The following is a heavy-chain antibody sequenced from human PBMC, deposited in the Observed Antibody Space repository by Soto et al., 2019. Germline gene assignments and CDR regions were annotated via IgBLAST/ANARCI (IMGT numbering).Heavy chain of an antibody. J-gene: IGHJ6*02. CDR3: ARWLVVAATGYYYGMDV. V-gene: IGHV3-11*05. CDR1: GFTFSDYY. Sequence: QVQLVESGGGLVKPGGSLRLSCAASGFTFSDYYMSWIRQAPGKGLEWVSYISSSSSYTNYADSVKGRFTISRDNAKNSLYLQMNSLRAEDTAVYYCARWLVVAATGYYYGMDVWGQGTTVTVSS. D-gene: IGHD2-15*01. CDR2: ISSSSSYT.